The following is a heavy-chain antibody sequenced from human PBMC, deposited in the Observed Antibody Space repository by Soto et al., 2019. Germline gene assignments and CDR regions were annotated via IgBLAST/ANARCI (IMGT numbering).Heavy chain of an antibody. V-gene: IGHV1-3*01. D-gene: IGHD3-10*01. Sequence: AAVKVSCKASGYTFTSYAMHWVRQAPGQRLEWMGWINAGNGNTKYSQKFQGRVTITRDTSASTAYMELSSLRSEDTAVYYCARDMGFGLSDYWGQGTLVTVSS. J-gene: IGHJ4*02. CDR3: ARDMGFGLSDY. CDR2: INAGNGNT. CDR1: GYTFTSYA.